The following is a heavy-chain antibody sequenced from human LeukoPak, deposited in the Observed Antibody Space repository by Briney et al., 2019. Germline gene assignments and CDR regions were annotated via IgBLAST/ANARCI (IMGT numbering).Heavy chain of an antibody. V-gene: IGHV1-69*06. CDR2: IIPIFGTA. CDR1: GGTFSSYA. Sequence: ASVKVSCKASGGTFSSYAISWVRQAPGQGLEWMGGIIPIFGTANYAQKFQGRVTMTEDTSADTVYLELSSLRSEDTAIYYCTTNLISIFGVGYWGPGTLVTVSS. CDR3: TTNLISIFGVGY. D-gene: IGHD3-3*01. J-gene: IGHJ4*02.